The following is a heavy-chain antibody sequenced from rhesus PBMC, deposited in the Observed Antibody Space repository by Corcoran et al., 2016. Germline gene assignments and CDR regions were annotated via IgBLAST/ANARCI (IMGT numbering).Heavy chain of an antibody. D-gene: IGHD6S26*01. Sequence: DVQLVESGGGLVKPGGSLRLSCVASGFTFSSYEMHWVRQAPGKGLEWVSVIYESCGTIYYADSLKGRFTISRDNAKNSLFLQMNSLRAEDTAVYYCTRDLGIAAAGPVYWGQGVLVTVSS. CDR2: IYESCGTI. CDR1: GFTFSSYE. CDR3: TRDLGIAAAGPVY. J-gene: IGHJ4*01. V-gene: IGHV3-100*02.